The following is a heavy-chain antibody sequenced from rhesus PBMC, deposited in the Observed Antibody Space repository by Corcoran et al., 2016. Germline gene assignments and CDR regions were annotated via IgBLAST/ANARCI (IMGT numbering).Heavy chain of an antibody. CDR2: IYWDDDK. CDR1: GFSLSTSGMG. V-gene: IGHV2S1*01. Sequence: QVTLKESGPALVKPTQTLTLTCTFSGFSLSTSGMGVVWIRQPPGKALKWLASIYWDDDKYYTTSLRRRLTISKDTSKNQVVLTMTNMDPVDTATYYCARIDGSLYGLDSWGQGVVVTVSS. J-gene: IGHJ6*01. D-gene: IGHD4-4*01. CDR3: ARIDGSLYGLDS.